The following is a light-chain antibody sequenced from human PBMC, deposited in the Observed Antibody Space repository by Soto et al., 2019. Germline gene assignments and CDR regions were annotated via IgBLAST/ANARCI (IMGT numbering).Light chain of an antibody. Sequence: DIEMTQSPPSVSASVGDRVTITCRASQGISNHLAWFQLKPGKAPKSLIYDVSRLQGGVTSKFSGSVSVTDFTLTISSLQPEDFATDYCQQDHNYPVTFGGGTKVEIK. J-gene: IGKJ4*01. CDR3: QQDHNYPVT. CDR2: DVS. CDR1: QGISNH. V-gene: IGKV1-16*02.